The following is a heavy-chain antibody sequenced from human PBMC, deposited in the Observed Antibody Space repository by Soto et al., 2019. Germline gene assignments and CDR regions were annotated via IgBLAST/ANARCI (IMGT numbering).Heavy chain of an antibody. V-gene: IGHV4-39*02. CDR2: IYYSGST. CDR1: GGSISSSSYY. J-gene: IGHJ6*02. CDR3: ARDYDILTGYYNPPYYYGMDV. D-gene: IGHD3-9*01. Sequence: SETLSLTCTVSGGSISSSSYYWGWIRQPPGKGLEWIGSIYYSGSTYYNPSLKSRVTISVDTSKNQFSLKLSSVTAADTAVYYCARDYDILTGYYNPPYYYGMDVWGQGTTVTVSS.